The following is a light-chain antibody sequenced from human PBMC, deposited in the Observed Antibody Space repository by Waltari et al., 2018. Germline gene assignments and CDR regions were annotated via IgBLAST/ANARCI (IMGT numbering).Light chain of an antibody. Sequence: EIVLTQSPGTLSLSPGDIATLSCRASQTVSSSYLAWYQQKPGQPPRLLIYGATSRATGIPDRFRGSGSGTDFTLTISRLEREDFAVYHCQQYGTSPGTFGQGTKVEIK. CDR1: QTVSSSY. CDR3: QQYGTSPGT. V-gene: IGKV3-20*01. CDR2: GAT. J-gene: IGKJ1*01.